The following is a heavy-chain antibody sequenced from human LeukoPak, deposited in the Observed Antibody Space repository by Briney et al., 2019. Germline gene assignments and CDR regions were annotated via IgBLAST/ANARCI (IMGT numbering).Heavy chain of an antibody. CDR3: ARGRDSSGYYRDLKREFDY. CDR1: GYTFTGYY. CDR2: INSNSANT. J-gene: IGHJ4*02. Sequence: ASVKVSCKASGYTFTGYYIHWVRQAPGQGLEWMGRINSNSANTNYAQKFQGRVTMTRDTSISTAYMELSRLRSDDTAVYYCARGRDSSGYYRDLKREFDYWGQGTLVTVSS. V-gene: IGHV1-2*06. D-gene: IGHD3-22*01.